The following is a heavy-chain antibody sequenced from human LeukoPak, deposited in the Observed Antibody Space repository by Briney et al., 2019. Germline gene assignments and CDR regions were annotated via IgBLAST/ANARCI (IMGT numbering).Heavy chain of an antibody. Sequence: GGSLRLSCAASGFTFDDYAMHWVRQAPGKGLEWVSGISWNSGSIGYADSVKGRFTISRDNAKNSLYLQMNSLRAEDTALYYCAKEGYGDYGSVFDYWGQGTLVTVSS. V-gene: IGHV3-9*01. CDR2: ISWNSGSI. CDR1: GFTFDDYA. CDR3: AKEGYGDYGSVFDY. J-gene: IGHJ4*02. D-gene: IGHD4-17*01.